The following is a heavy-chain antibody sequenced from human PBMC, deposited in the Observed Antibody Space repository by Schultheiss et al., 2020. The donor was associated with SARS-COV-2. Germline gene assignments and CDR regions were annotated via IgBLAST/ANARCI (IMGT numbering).Heavy chain of an antibody. CDR1: GGSISSSSYY. J-gene: IGHJ4*02. CDR3: ARGGSTGWRDGEDY. CDR2: IYYSGST. V-gene: IGHV4-61*01. D-gene: IGHD6-19*01. Sequence: SETLSLTCTVSGGSISSSSYYWSWIRQPPGKGLEWIGYIYYSGSTNYNPSLKSRVSILIDTSKNQFSLRLSSVTAADTAVYYCARGGSTGWRDGEDYWGQGTLVTVSS.